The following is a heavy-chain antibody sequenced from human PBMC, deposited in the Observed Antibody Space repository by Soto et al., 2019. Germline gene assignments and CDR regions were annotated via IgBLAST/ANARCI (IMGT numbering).Heavy chain of an antibody. Sequence: QVHLVQSGAEVKRPGSSVRVSCRASGGTFYTYAFTWVRQAPGQGLESMGGITPMIGTTKYAQKFHDRVTFSADKSASTVSMELSNLRSDHTAVYYCARDVSVMTSVFGFWGQGTLITVSS. CDR2: ITPMIGTT. CDR1: GGTFYTYA. D-gene: IGHD3-10*01. J-gene: IGHJ4*02. CDR3: ARDVSVMTSVFGF. V-gene: IGHV1-69*06.